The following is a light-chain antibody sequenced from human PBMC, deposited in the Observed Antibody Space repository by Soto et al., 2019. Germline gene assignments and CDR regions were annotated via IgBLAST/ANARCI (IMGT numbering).Light chain of an antibody. CDR1: QSVSSY. CDR3: QQYGSSPHT. J-gene: IGKJ5*01. CDR2: GAS. V-gene: IGKV3-20*01. Sequence: IVLTHSPATLSLSSGERATLSCRASQSVSSYLAWYQQKPGQAPRLLIYGASSRATGIPDRFSGSGSGTDFTLTISRLEPEDFAVYYCQQYGSSPHTFGQGARLEN.